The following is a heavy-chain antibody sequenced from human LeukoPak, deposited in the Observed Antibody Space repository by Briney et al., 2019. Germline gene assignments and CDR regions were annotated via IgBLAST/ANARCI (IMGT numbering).Heavy chain of an antibody. V-gene: IGHV5-51*01. CDR3: ARPQWDHEVYYFDY. CDR1: GYNFTSYW. J-gene: IGHJ4*02. CDR2: IYPGDSDT. Sequence: GGSLEISWKGSGYNFTSYWIGWGRPVPGKGLGGMGSIYPGDSDTRYSPSFQGQVTISADKSISTAYLQWSSLKASDTAMYYCARPQWDHEVYYFDYWGQGTLVTVSS. D-gene: IGHD1-26*01.